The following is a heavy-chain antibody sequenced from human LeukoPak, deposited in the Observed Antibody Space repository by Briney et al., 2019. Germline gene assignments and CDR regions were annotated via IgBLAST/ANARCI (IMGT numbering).Heavy chain of an antibody. Sequence: PGGSLRLSCAASGFTFSNAWMSWVRQAPGKGLEWVGRIKSKTDGGTTDYAAPVKGRFTISRDDSKNTLYLQMNSLKTEDTAVYYCTARPNYYGSGSYYNLLIGYYYYYYMNVWGEGTTVTVSS. CDR2: IKSKTDGGTT. J-gene: IGHJ6*03. V-gene: IGHV3-15*01. D-gene: IGHD3-10*01. CDR1: GFTFSNAW. CDR3: TARPNYYGSGSYYNLLIGYYYYYYMNV.